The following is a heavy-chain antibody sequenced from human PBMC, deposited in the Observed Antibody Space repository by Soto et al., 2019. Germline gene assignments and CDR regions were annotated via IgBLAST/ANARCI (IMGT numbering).Heavy chain of an antibody. D-gene: IGHD3-10*01. Sequence: GGSLRLSCAASGFTFSSYAMSWVRQAPGKGLEWVSAISGSGGSTYYADSVKGRFTISRDNSKNTLYLQMNSLRAEDTAVYYCAKVLTMVRGVITYYYYYGMDVWGQGTTVTVSS. CDR3: AKVLTMVRGVITYYYYYGMDV. CDR2: ISGSGGST. CDR1: GFTFSSYA. V-gene: IGHV3-23*01. J-gene: IGHJ6*02.